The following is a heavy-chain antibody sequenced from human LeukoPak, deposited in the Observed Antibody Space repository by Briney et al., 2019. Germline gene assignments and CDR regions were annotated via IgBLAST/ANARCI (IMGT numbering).Heavy chain of an antibody. J-gene: IGHJ3*02. Sequence: GSLRLSCAASGFTFSNYAMHWVRQAPGKGLEWVGRTRNEANIYTTKYAASVKGRFTISRDDSKNSLYLQMNSLKTEDTAVYYCASPVGATTVRAFDIWGQGTMVTVSS. V-gene: IGHV3-72*01. CDR3: ASPVGATTVRAFDI. CDR2: TRNEANIYTT. D-gene: IGHD1-26*01. CDR1: GFTFSNYA.